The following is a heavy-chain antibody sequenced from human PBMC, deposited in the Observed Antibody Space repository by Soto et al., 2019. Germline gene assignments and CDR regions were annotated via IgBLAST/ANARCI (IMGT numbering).Heavy chain of an antibody. Sequence: SETLSLTCTVSGASISSYYLSWIRQPPGKGLEWIGHISYSGNPDYNPSLNSRVTISVDTSKNQFSLKLTSVTAADTAVYYCARHYSADPFDYWGQGTLVTVSS. CDR2: ISYSGNP. CDR1: GASISSYY. V-gene: IGHV4-59*08. J-gene: IGHJ4*02. D-gene: IGHD2-21*01. CDR3: ARHYSADPFDY.